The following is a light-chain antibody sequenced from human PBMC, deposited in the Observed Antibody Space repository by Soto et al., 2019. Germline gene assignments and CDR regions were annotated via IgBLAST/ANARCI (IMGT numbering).Light chain of an antibody. Sequence: EIVLTQSPGTLSLSPGERATLSCRASQSVSSSYLAWYQQKPGQAPRLLIYGASSRATGIPDRFSGSGSGTDFTLTISRLEPEDIAVYYCQQYGSSPQTFGQGTKADIK. CDR2: GAS. J-gene: IGKJ1*01. V-gene: IGKV3-20*01. CDR3: QQYGSSPQT. CDR1: QSVSSSY.